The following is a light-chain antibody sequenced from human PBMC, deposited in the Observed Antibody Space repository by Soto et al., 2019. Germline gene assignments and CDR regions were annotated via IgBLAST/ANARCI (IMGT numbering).Light chain of an antibody. J-gene: IGKJ1*01. CDR3: QKYDSAPLT. V-gene: IGKV1-27*01. CDR2: GAS. CDR1: QGISNN. Sequence: DIQMTQSPSSLSASVGDRVTITCRASQGISNNLAWYQQKPGKVPRLLIYGASTLQSGVPSRFSVSGSGTDFTLTISSLQPEDVATYYCQKYDSAPLTFGQGTKVEFK.